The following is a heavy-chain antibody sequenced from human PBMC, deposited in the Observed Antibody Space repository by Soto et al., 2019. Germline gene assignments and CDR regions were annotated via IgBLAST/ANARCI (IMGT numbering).Heavy chain of an antibody. CDR1: GGSISSGAYY. CDR2: IFHSGST. V-gene: IGHV4-31*01. Sequence: QGQLQESGPGLVKPSQTLSLTCTVSGGSISSGAYYWVWILQHPGKGLEWIGYIFHSGSTYYSPSLESQVTITVDTSKNQFSLKLSSVTAADTAVYYCASSQYCSGGRFYLVRRWGQGTLVTVSS. D-gene: IGHD2-15*01. J-gene: IGHJ1*01. CDR3: ASSQYCSGGRFYLVRR.